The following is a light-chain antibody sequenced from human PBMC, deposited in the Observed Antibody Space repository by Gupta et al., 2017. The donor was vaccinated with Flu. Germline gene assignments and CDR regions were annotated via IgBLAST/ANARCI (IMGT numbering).Light chain of an antibody. V-gene: IGLV2-14*01. CDR1: SFGGNSY. CDR3: SAYTSSRTYYV. J-gene: IGLJ1*01. Sequence: QSALTQPASVTGSPGQSVTISCTGASFGGNSYVSWFQHHPGKAPKLILSEASVRPSGVSNRFSGSKSGNTASLTISGLQAEDEADYYCSAYTSSRTYYVFGTGTKVTVL. CDR2: EAS.